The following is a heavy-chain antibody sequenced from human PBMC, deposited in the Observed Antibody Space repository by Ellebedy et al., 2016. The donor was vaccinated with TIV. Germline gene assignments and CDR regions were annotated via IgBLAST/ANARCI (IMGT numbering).Heavy chain of an antibody. Sequence: GESLKISCAASGFSFSDHYMDWVRQAPGKGLEWVGRIRRKVNSYTTEYASSVKDRFTVSRDDSNNSLYLQMNSLKTEDTAVYFCVRGSSVGGSWYSWDYWGQGTLVTVSS. CDR2: IRRKVNSYTT. CDR1: GFSFSDHY. CDR3: VRGSSVGGSWYSWDY. V-gene: IGHV3-72*01. D-gene: IGHD2-15*01. J-gene: IGHJ4*02.